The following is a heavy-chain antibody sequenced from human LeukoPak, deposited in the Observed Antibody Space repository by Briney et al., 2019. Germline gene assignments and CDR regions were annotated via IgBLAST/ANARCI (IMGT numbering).Heavy chain of an antibody. J-gene: IGHJ4*02. CDR3: AGGRMVRGVIPLGLDY. CDR1: EFTFSSYW. Sequence: PGGSLRLSCAASEFTFSSYWMHWVRQAPGKGLVWVSRINSDGSSTSYADSVKGRFTISRDNAKNTLYLQMNSLRAEDTAVYYCAGGRMVRGVIPLGLDYWGQGTLVTVSS. V-gene: IGHV3-74*01. D-gene: IGHD3-10*01. CDR2: INSDGSST.